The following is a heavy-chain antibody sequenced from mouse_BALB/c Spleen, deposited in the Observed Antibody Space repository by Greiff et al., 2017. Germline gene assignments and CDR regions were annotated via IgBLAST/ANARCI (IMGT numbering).Heavy chain of an antibody. D-gene: IGHD2-4*01. J-gene: IGHJ1*01. CDR2: INPSTGYT. V-gene: IGHV1-7*01. CDR3: ARGSTMIPYWYFDV. CDR1: GYTFTSYW. Sequence: VQLQQSGAELAKPGASVKMSCKASGYTFTSYWMHWVKQRPGQGLEWIGYINPSTGYTEYNQKFKDKATLTADKSSSTAYMQLSSLTSEDSAVYYCARGSTMIPYWYFDVWGAGTTVTVSS.